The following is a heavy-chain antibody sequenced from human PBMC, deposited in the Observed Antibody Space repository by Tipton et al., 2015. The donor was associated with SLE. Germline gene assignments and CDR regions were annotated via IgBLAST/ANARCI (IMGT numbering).Heavy chain of an antibody. J-gene: IGHJ5*02. D-gene: IGHD3-10*01. CDR1: GGSISSYY. Sequence: TLSLTCTVSGGSISSYYWSWIRQPAGKGLEWIGRIYTSGSTNYNPSLKSRVTMSVDTSKNQFSLKLGSVTAADTAVYYCASQTLWFGEYPWGQGTLVTVSS. CDR2: IYTSGST. CDR3: ASQTLWFGEYP. V-gene: IGHV4-4*07.